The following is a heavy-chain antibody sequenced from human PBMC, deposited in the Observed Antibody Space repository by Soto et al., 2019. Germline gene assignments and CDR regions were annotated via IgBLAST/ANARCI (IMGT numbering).Heavy chain of an antibody. Sequence: GGALRLSCAASGFTFSSYSMSWVRQAPGKGLEWVSAMSYSGDSTYYAESVKGRFTISRDNSKKTLYLQVNSLRVEDTAVYYCAKYRGYAPVFDYWGQGFMVTVSS. CDR3: AKYRGYAPVFDY. J-gene: IGHJ4*02. D-gene: IGHD5-12*01. CDR1: GFTFSSYS. V-gene: IGHV3-23*01. CDR2: MSYSGDST.